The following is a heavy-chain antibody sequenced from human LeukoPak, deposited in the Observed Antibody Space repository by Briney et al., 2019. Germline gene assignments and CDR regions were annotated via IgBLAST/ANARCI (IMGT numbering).Heavy chain of an antibody. CDR3: AREAGDNTYNV. CDR2: INPKSGET. V-gene: IGHV1-2*02. J-gene: IGHJ3*01. CDR1: RYTFTDYY. D-gene: IGHD7-27*01. Sequence: ASVKVSCKASRYTFTDYYMHWVRQAPGQGLEWMGWINPKSGETRYEQNFRGRVTMTRDTSITTAYMELSRLRSDDTAVYYCAREAGDNTYNVWGQGTMVTVSS.